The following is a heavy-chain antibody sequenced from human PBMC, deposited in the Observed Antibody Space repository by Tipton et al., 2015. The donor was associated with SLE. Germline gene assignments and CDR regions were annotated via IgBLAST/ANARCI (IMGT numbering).Heavy chain of an antibody. CDR3: AKDTGYSSGRSHWFDP. V-gene: IGHV3-9*01. Sequence: SLRLSCAASGFTFDDYAMHWVRQAPGKGLEWVSGISWNSGSIGYADSVKGRFTISRDNAKNSLYLQMNSLRAEDTALYYCAKDTGYSSGRSHWFDPWGQGTLVTVSS. CDR2: ISWNSGSI. J-gene: IGHJ5*02. CDR1: GFTFDDYA. D-gene: IGHD6-19*01.